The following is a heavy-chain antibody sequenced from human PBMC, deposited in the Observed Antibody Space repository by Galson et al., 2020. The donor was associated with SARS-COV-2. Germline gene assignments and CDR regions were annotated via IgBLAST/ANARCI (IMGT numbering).Heavy chain of an antibody. V-gene: IGHV4-59*01. CDR3: ARVGGNDGWNWFDP. CDR2: IYYSGRH. CDR1: GGYMSKYY. Sequence: SETLSLTCSVSGGYMSKYYWSWIRQSPGKGLEWIGNIYYSGRHKYNHSLKSRVSMSVDTSENQFSLKLNSVTAADTAVYYCARVGGNDGWNWFDPWGQGTLVTVSS. D-gene: IGHD1-1*01. J-gene: IGHJ5*02.